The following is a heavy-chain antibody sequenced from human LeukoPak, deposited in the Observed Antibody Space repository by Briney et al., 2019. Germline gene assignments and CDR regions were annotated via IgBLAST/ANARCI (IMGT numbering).Heavy chain of an antibody. CDR3: ARDLSGYDSTFDY. J-gene: IGHJ4*02. CDR2: VSSSSSNI. CDR1: GFTFSDYS. D-gene: IGHD5-12*01. V-gene: IGHV3-48*04. Sequence: TGGSLRLSCAASGFTFSDYSMNWVRQAPGKGLEWISHVSSSSSNIYYADSVKGRFTISRDNAKKSLYLQMNSLRAEDTAVYYCARDLSGYDSTFDYWGQGTLVTVSS.